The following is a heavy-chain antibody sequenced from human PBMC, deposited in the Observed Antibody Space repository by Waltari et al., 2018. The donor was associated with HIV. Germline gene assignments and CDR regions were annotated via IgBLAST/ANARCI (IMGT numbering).Heavy chain of an antibody. CDR1: GCVFRHHY. V-gene: IGHV3-11*01. Sequence: VQLVASGGGLVQPGGSLRLSCVASGCVFRHHYMGWIRQAPGKGPEWLSHLDRDSDDIFYGDSVKGRFTISRDNSKNSLYLEMNNVRGDDTAIYYCVRGDRSGWYGIFDFWGQGTRVTVSS. CDR3: VRGDRSGWYGIFDF. D-gene: IGHD6-19*01. CDR2: LDRDSDDI. J-gene: IGHJ4*02.